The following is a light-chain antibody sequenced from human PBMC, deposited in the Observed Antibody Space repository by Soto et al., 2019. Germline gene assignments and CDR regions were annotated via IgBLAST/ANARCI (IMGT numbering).Light chain of an antibody. V-gene: IGKV1-6*01. CDR3: LQDYNFPRT. Sequence: AIQMTQSPSSLSASVGDRVTITCRASQGIGSDLGWFQQKPGKAPKLLICDASRLQGGVPSRFSGSGSGTYFTLTISSLQPEDFATYYFLQDYNFPRTFGQGTKVEIK. J-gene: IGKJ1*01. CDR2: DAS. CDR1: QGIGSD.